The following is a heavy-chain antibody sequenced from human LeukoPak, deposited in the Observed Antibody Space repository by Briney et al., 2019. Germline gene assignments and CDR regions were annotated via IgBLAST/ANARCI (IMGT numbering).Heavy chain of an antibody. J-gene: IGHJ4*02. D-gene: IGHD1-1*01. Sequence: GGSLRLSCAASGFTLSSYWMSWVRQAPGKGLEWVANIKQDGSEKYYVDSVKGRFTISRDNAKNSLYLQMNSLRAEDAAVYYCARDPGGTTSGNYFDYWGQGTLVTVSS. CDR3: ARDPGGTTSGNYFDY. CDR2: IKQDGSEK. V-gene: IGHV3-7*01. CDR1: GFTLSSYW.